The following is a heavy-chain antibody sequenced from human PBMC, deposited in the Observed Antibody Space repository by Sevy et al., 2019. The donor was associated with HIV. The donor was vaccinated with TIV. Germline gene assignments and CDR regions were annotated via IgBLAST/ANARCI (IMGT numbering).Heavy chain of an antibody. CDR2: ISGSGGST. CDR3: AKRLPYCSGSSCGHGMDV. D-gene: IGHD2-15*01. Sequence: GGYLRLSCAASGFTFSSYAMSWVRQAPGKGLEWVSAISGSGGSTYYSDSVKGRFTISRDNSKNTLYLQMNSLRAEDTAVYYCAKRLPYCSGSSCGHGMDVWGHGTTVTVSS. V-gene: IGHV3-23*01. CDR1: GFTFSSYA. J-gene: IGHJ6*02.